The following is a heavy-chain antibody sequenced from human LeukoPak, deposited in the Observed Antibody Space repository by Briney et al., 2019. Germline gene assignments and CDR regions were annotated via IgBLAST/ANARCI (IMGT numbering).Heavy chain of an antibody. CDR2: IYTSGST. Sequence: SETLSLTCTVSGGSISGYYWSWIRQPPGKGLEWIGYIYTSGSTNYNPSLKSRVTISVDTSKNQFSLKLSSVTAADTAVYYCARLSDGSGSYYNTWGQGTLVTVSS. V-gene: IGHV4-4*09. J-gene: IGHJ5*02. D-gene: IGHD3-10*01. CDR1: GGSISGYY. CDR3: ARLSDGSGSYYNT.